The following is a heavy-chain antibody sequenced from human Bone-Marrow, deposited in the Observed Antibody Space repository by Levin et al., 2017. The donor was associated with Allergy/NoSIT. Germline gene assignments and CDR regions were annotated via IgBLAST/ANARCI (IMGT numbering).Heavy chain of an antibody. J-gene: IGHJ3*02. CDR2: IDNDGSGT. CDR3: ARGGPNHAFDI. V-gene: IGHV3-74*01. Sequence: GESLKISCAASGFTFSSFWMYWLRQAPGKGLVYVSRIDNDGSGTTYADSVKGRFTISRDNAKNTLYVQMNSLRAEDTAVYYCARGGPNHAFDIWGQGTVVTVSS. CDR1: GFTFSSFW. D-gene: IGHD3-10*01.